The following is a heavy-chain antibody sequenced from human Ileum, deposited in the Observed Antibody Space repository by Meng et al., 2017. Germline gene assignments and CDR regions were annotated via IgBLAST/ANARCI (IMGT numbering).Heavy chain of an antibody. V-gene: IGHV1-2*06. CDR2: IYPHNGAT. CDR1: GYTFTGNK. CDR3: ARGVAEN. D-gene: IGHD6-19*01. Sequence: QAQLVASGAEVKKPAAPVKVSCKTSGYTFTGNKIHWVRQAPGQGLEWMGRIYPHNGATNYAQTFQGRVTMTGDTSIATAYMELNRLTSDDTAVYYCARGVAENWGQGTLVTVSS. J-gene: IGHJ4*02.